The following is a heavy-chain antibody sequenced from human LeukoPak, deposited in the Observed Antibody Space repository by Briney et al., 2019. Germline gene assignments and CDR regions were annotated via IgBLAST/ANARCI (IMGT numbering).Heavy chain of an antibody. CDR2: IGHDGGDI. V-gene: IGHV3-30*02. D-gene: IGHD1-26*01. CDR3: ARGGLVGATAIDY. Sequence: GGSLRFSCTVSGFTFTSHGMHWVRQAQGKGLEWVAYIGHDGGDIYYADSVKGRFTISRDNSKNTVHLQMNSLKVEDTAVYYCARGGLVGATAIDYWGQGTLVTVSS. J-gene: IGHJ4*02. CDR1: GFTFTSHG.